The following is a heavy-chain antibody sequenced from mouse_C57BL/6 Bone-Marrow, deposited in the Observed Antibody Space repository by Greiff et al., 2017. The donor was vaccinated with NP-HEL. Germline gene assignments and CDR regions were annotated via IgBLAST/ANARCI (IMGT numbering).Heavy chain of an antibody. J-gene: IGHJ3*01. D-gene: IGHD1-1*01. CDR1: GYTFTSYG. CDR3: ARGLWNYGSSRAGFAY. CDR2: IYPRSGNT. V-gene: IGHV1-81*01. Sequence: QVQLQQSGAELARPGASVKLSCKASGYTFTSYGISWVKQRTGQGLEWIGEIYPRSGNTYYNEKFKGKATLTADKSSSTAYMELRSLTSEDSAVYFCARGLWNYGSSRAGFAYWGQGTLVTVSA.